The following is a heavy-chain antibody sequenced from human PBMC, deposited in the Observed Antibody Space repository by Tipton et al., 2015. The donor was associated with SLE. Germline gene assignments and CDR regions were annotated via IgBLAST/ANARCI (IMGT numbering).Heavy chain of an antibody. V-gene: IGHV4-59*11. CDR2: IYYSGSS. CDR1: GGSIISHY. Sequence: TLSLTCSVSGGSIISHYWTWIRQPPGKGLEWIGRIYYSGSSYYNPSLKSRVTISVDTSKNQFSLKLSSVTAADTAVYYCARDPNGGYGSFDYWGLGALVTVSS. CDR3: ARDPNGGYGSFDY. D-gene: IGHD7-27*01. J-gene: IGHJ4*02.